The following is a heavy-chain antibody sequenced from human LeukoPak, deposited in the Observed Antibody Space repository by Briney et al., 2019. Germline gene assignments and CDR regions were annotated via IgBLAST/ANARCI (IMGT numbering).Heavy chain of an antibody. V-gene: IGHV3-7*01. CDR3: ARDFSSSGWYGFDY. D-gene: IGHD6-19*01. CDR2: IKQDGSEK. CDR1: GFTFSSYW. Sequence: HSGGSLRLSCAASGFTFSSYWMSWVRQAPGKGLEWVANIKQDGSEKYYVDSVKGRFTISGDNAKNSLYLQMNSLRAEDTAVYYCARDFSSSGWYGFDYWGQGTLVTVSS. J-gene: IGHJ4*02.